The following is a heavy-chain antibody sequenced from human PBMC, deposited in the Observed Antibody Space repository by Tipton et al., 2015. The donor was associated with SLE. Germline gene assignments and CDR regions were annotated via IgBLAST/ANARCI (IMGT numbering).Heavy chain of an antibody. D-gene: IGHD3-10*01. V-gene: IGHV4-38-2*02. Sequence: TLSLTCAVSGYSISSGYYWGWIRQPPGKGLEWIGSIYRSGSTYYNPSLKSRVTISVDTSKNQFSLKLSSVTAADTAVYYCARDLNPAVAGTFDIWGQGTMVTVSS. J-gene: IGHJ3*02. CDR1: GYSISSGYY. CDR2: IYRSGST. CDR3: ARDLNPAVAGTFDI.